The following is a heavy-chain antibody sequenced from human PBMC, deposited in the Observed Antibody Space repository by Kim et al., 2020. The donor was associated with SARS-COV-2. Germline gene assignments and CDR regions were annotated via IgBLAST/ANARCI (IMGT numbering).Heavy chain of an antibody. D-gene: IGHD3-22*01. CDR2: INPSGGST. J-gene: IGHJ4*02. Sequence: ASVKVSCKASGYTFTSYYMHWVRQAPGQGLEWMGVINPSGGSTTYAQTFQGRVTMTRDTSTSTVYMELSSLTSEDTATYYCARSYRDSSACPDDYWGQGTLVTVSS. V-gene: IGHV1-46*01. CDR3: ARSYRDSSACPDDY. CDR1: GYTFTSYY.